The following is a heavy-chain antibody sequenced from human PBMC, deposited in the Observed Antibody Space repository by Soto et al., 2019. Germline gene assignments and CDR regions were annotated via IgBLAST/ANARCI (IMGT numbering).Heavy chain of an antibody. D-gene: IGHD6-19*01. CDR3: AREVDSSGWYGAWFDP. CDR1: GGSISSYY. CDR2: IYYSGST. J-gene: IGHJ5*02. Sequence: ETLSLTCTVSGGSISSYYWSWIRQPPGKGLEWIGYIYYSGSTNYNPSLKSRVTISVDTSKNQFSLKLSSVTAADTAVYYCAREVDSSGWYGAWFDPWGQGTLVTVSS. V-gene: IGHV4-59*01.